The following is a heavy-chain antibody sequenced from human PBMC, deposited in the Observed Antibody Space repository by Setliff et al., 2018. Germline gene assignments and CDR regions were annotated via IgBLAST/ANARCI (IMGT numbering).Heavy chain of an antibody. CDR1: GGSISSYY. CDR3: ARHVGSRSRGYNYYYYYMDV. V-gene: IGHV4-59*08. D-gene: IGHD3-10*01. J-gene: IGHJ6*03. CDR2: IYYSGSA. Sequence: SETLSLTCTVSGGSISSYYWSWIRQPPGKGLEWIGYIYYSGSADYNPSLKSRVTISVDTSKNQFALKLNSVTAADTAVYYCARHVGSRSRGYNYYYYYMDVWGKGTTVTVSS.